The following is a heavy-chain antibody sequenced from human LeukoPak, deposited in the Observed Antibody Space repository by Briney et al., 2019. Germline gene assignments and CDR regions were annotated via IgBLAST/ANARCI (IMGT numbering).Heavy chain of an antibody. CDR2: ISTNTGNT. Sequence: ASVTVSCTTSGYTFPSFAISWVRQAPGQGLEWMGWISTNTGNTNYAQKFRGRVTVTTDTSASTAYMELRSLTSDDTAVYYCARGGSHSSCDFWGQGTLVTVSP. CDR3: ARGGSHSSCDF. CDR1: GYTFPSFA. J-gene: IGHJ4*02. V-gene: IGHV1-18*01. D-gene: IGHD2-15*01.